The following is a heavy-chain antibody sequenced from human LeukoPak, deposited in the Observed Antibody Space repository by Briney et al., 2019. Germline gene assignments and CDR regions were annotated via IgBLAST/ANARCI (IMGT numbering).Heavy chain of an antibody. CDR2: INHSGST. CDR3: AREDSSSWYGSRWFDP. CDR1: GYSISSGYY. D-gene: IGHD6-13*01. V-gene: IGHV4-38-2*02. J-gene: IGHJ5*02. Sequence: PSETLSLTCTVSGYSISSGYYWSWIRQPPGKGLEWIGEINHSGSTNYNPSLKSRVTISVDTSKNQFSLKLSSVTAADTAVYYCAREDSSSWYGSRWFDPWGQGTLVTVSS.